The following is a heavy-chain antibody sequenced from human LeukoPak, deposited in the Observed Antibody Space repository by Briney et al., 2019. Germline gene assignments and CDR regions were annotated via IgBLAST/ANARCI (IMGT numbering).Heavy chain of an antibody. V-gene: IGHV4-59*01. CDR2: IYYSGST. Sequence: SETLSLTCTVSGGSISSYYWSWIRQPPGKGLEWIGYIYYSGSTNYNPSLKSRVTISVDTSKNQFSLKLSSVTAADTAVYYCARDNGVAFDIWGQGTMVTVSS. D-gene: IGHD3-10*01. CDR3: ARDNGVAFDI. J-gene: IGHJ3*02. CDR1: GGSISSYY.